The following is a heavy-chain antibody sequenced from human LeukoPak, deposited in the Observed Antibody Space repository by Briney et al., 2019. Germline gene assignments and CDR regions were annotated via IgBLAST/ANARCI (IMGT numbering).Heavy chain of an antibody. Sequence: GGSLRLSCAASAFTFTRYAMNWVRQAPGKGLEWVSFISGSGDITYYADSVKGRFTISRDNSKNTLYLQMNSLRAEDTAVYYCAKDHPLTGYQGGYFDYWGQGTLVTVSS. CDR2: ISGSGDIT. J-gene: IGHJ4*02. D-gene: IGHD3-9*01. CDR3: AKDHPLTGYQGGYFDY. CDR1: AFTFTRYA. V-gene: IGHV3-23*01.